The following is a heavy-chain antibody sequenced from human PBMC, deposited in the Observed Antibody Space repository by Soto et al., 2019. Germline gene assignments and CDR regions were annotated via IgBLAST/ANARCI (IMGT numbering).Heavy chain of an antibody. Sequence: QVQLVESGGGVVQPGRSLRLSCAASGFTFSSYGMHWVRQAPGKGLEWVAVIWYDGSNKYYADSVKGRFTISRDNSKNTLYLQMNSLRAEDTAVYYCARDPDCTNGVCYIQRYYYYYMDVWGKGTTVTVSS. V-gene: IGHV3-33*01. D-gene: IGHD2-8*01. CDR2: IWYDGSNK. CDR1: GFTFSSYG. J-gene: IGHJ6*03. CDR3: ARDPDCTNGVCYIQRYYYYYMDV.